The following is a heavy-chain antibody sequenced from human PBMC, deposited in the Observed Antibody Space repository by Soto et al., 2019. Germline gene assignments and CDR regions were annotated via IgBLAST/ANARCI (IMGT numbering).Heavy chain of an antibody. CDR3: AIRVDTAMDGDYYHCGKNF. CDR1: GYSFTSYW. D-gene: IGHD5-18*01. V-gene: IGHV5-51*01. Sequence: GESLKISCKGSGYSFTSYWIGWVRQMPGKGLEWMGIIYPGDSDTRYSPSFQGQVTISADKSISTAYLQRSSLKASDTAMYYCAIRVDTAMDGDYYHCGKNFRGQGTTVTASS. CDR2: IYPGDSDT. J-gene: IGHJ6*02.